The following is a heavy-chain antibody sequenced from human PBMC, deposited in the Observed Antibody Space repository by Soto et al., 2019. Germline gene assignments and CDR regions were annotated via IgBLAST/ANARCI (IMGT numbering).Heavy chain of an antibody. J-gene: IGHJ3*02. CDR2: IYYSGST. CDR3: ARDSGDIVVVPAATAAAFDI. Sequence: SETLSLTCTVSGGSISSYYWSWIRQPPGEGLEWIGYIYYSGSTYYNPSLKSRVTISVDTSKNQFSLKLSSVTAADTAVYYCARDSGDIVVVPAATAAAFDIWGQGTMVTVSS. V-gene: IGHV4-59*06. D-gene: IGHD2-2*01. CDR1: GGSISSYY.